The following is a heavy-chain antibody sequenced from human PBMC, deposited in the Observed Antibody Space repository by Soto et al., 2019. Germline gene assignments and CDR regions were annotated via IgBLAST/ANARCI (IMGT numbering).Heavy chain of an antibody. Sequence: PGESLKISCKGSGYSFTSYWIGWVRQMPGKGLEWMGIIYPGDSDTRYSPSFQGQVTISADKSISTAYLQWSSLKASDTAMHYCARRGYCSGGSCHYYYYMDVWGKGTTVTVSS. V-gene: IGHV5-51*01. J-gene: IGHJ6*03. CDR2: IYPGDSDT. CDR3: ARRGYCSGGSCHYYYYMDV. CDR1: GYSFTSYW. D-gene: IGHD2-15*01.